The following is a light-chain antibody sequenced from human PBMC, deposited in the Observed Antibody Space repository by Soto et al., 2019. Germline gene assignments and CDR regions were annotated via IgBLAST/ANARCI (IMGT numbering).Light chain of an antibody. CDR3: ASYAGTKLFV. J-gene: IGLJ2*01. CDR2: EVT. V-gene: IGLV2-8*01. Sequence: QSALTQPPSASGSPGQSLTISCTGTSRDVGFYNFVSWYQQRPGKAPKLVIYEVTKRPSGVPDRFSGSKSGSTASLTVSGLQADDEAEYYCASYAGTKLFVLGRGTK. CDR1: SRDVGFYNF.